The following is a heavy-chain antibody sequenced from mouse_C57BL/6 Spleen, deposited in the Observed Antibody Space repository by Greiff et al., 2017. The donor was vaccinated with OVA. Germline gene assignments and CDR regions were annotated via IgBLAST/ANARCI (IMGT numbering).Heavy chain of an antibody. D-gene: IGHD2-2*01. Sequence: QVQLQQSGAELVMPGASVKLSCKASGYTFTSYWMHWVKQRPGQGLEWIGEIDPSDSYTNYNQKFKGKSTLTVDKSSSTAYMQLSSLTSEDSAVYYCARSRGYYGYFDVWGTGTTVTVSS. CDR3: ARSRGYYGYFDV. V-gene: IGHV1-69*01. CDR1: GYTFTSYW. J-gene: IGHJ1*03. CDR2: IDPSDSYT.